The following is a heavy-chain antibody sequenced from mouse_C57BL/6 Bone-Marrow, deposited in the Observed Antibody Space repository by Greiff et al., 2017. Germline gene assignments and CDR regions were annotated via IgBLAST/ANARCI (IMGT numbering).Heavy chain of an antibody. CDR2: IHPNRGST. CDR3: AGCSPYAMDY. D-gene: IGHD3-3*01. CDR1: GYTFTSYW. Sequence: QVQLQQPGAELVKPGASVKLSCKASGYTFTSYWMHWVKQRPGQGLEWIGMIHPNRGSTNYNEKFKSKATLTVDKSSSTAYMQLSSLTSEDSAVYYCAGCSPYAMDYWGQGTSVTVSS. V-gene: IGHV1-64*01. J-gene: IGHJ4*01.